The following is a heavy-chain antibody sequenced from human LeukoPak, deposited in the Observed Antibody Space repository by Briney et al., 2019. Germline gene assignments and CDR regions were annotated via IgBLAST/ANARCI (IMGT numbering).Heavy chain of an antibody. CDR2: IKQDGSEK. CDR3: ARGGSKSAQQLVDY. D-gene: IGHD6-13*01. CDR1: GFTFSSYW. V-gene: IGHV3-7*01. Sequence: PGGSLRLSCAASGFTFSSYWMSWVRQAPGKGLEWVANIKQDGSEKYYVDSVKGRFTISRDNAKNSLYLQMNSLRAEDTAVYYCARGGSKSAQQLVDYWGQGILVTVSS. J-gene: IGHJ4*02.